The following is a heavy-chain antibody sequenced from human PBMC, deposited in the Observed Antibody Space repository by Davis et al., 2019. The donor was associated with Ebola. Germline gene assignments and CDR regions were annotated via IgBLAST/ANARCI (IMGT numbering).Heavy chain of an antibody. D-gene: IGHD6-13*01. Sequence: GESLKISCAASGFTFRNNAMSWVRQAPGKGLEWVSYISSSGTTIHYADSVKGRFTISRDNAKNSLYLQMNSLRDEDTAVYYCARDSSSSWYGYWGQGTLVTVSA. J-gene: IGHJ4*02. CDR1: GFTFRNNA. CDR2: ISSSGTTI. CDR3: ARDSSSSWYGY. V-gene: IGHV3-48*02.